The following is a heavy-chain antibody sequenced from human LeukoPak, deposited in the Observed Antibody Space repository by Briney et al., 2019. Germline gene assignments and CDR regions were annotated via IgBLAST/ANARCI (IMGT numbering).Heavy chain of an antibody. CDR3: ARGQDLWLLDY. CDR2: ISYDGSNK. J-gene: IGHJ4*02. Sequence: PGRSLRLSCAASGFTFSSYAMHWVRQAPGKGLEWVAVISYDGSNKYYADSVKGRFTISRDNSKNTLYLQMNSLRAEDTAVYYCARGQDLWLLDYWGQGTLATVSS. CDR1: GFTFSSYA. D-gene: IGHD5-18*01. V-gene: IGHV3-30*04.